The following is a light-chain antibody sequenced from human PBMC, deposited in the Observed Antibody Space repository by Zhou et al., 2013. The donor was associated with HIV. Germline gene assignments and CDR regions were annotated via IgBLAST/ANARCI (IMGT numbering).Light chain of an antibody. CDR3: QQYDDLPWT. CDR2: GAS. J-gene: IGKJ1*01. V-gene: IGKV3-20*01. CDR1: HNIKNTY. Sequence: EIVLTQSPGTLSLSPGERATLSCRASHNIKNTYLAWYQQKPGQAPSLLIYGASIRATGVPDRFSGSGSGTDFTLSISRLEPEDFAIYYCQQYDDLPWTFGQGTKVDI.